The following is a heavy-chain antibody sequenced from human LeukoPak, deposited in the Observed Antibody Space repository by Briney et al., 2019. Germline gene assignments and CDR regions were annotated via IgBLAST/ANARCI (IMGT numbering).Heavy chain of an antibody. J-gene: IGHJ4*02. CDR3: TRRRCSGGSCYHY. CDR1: GFTFSGSA. CDR2: IRSKANSYAT. D-gene: IGHD2-15*01. V-gene: IGHV3-73*01. Sequence: GGSLRLSCAASGFTFSGSAMHWVRQASGKGLEWVGRIRSKANSYATAYAASVKGRFTISRDDSKNTAYLQMNSLKTEDTAVYYCTRRRCSGGSCYHYWGQGTLVTVSS.